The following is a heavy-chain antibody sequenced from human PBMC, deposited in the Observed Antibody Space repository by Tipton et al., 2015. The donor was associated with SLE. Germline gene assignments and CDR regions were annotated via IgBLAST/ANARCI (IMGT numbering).Heavy chain of an antibody. J-gene: IGHJ5*02. D-gene: IGHD2-21*01. CDR2: IYYSGGT. Sequence: LRLSCTVSGGSISSYYWSWIRQPPGKGLEWIGYIYYSGGTNYNPSLKSRVTISVDTSMNQFSLKLSSVTAADTAVYYCARVGCGGDCRWPGNWFDPWGQGTLVTVSS. CDR1: GGSISSYY. CDR3: ARVGCGGDCRWPGNWFDP. V-gene: IGHV4-59*12.